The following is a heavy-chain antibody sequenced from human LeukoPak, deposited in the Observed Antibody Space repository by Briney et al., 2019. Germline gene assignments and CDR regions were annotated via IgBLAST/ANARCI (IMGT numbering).Heavy chain of an antibody. CDR3: AKDDRIQTRRYSYNY. V-gene: IGHV3-23*01. CDR1: GGTFSSYA. J-gene: IGHJ4*02. Sequence: SCKASGGTFSSYAMSWVRQAPGKGLEWVSVISGSGGSTSYADSVKGRFTISRDNSMNTLYLQMNSLRAEDTAVYYCAKDDRIQTRRYSYNYWGQGTLVTVSS. D-gene: IGHD5-18*01. CDR2: ISGSGGST.